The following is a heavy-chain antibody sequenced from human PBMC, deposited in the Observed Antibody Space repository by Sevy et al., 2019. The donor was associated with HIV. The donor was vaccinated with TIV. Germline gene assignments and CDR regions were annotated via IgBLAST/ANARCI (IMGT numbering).Heavy chain of an antibody. CDR1: GFTFNTHV. CDR3: AKVLNPALESMMEVTVRSLKGFDV. J-gene: IGHJ3*01. CDR2: ISGFGNT. V-gene: IGHV3-23*01. Sequence: GGSLRLSCVASGFTFNTHVMNWVRQAPGKGLEWVSSISGFGNTYYVDSVRGRFTISRDNAKNTLYLQMNSLIADDTAVYYCAKVLNPALESMMEVTVRSLKGFDVWGQGTMVTVSS. D-gene: IGHD3-22*01.